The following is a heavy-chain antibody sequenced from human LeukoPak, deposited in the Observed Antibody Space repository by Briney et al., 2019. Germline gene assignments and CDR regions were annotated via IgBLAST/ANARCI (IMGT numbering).Heavy chain of an antibody. J-gene: IGHJ3*02. CDR3: VRDTFSPDAFDI. D-gene: IGHD3-16*01. V-gene: IGHV3-21*01. CDR1: GFTFSSYS. CDR2: ICTSSSYI. Sequence: GGCLRLSCAASGFTFSSYSMNWVRQAPGKGLEWVSSICTSSSYIYSADSVKGRFTISRDNAKNSLYLHMHSLRAEDTAVYYCVRDTFSPDAFDIWGQGTMVTVSS.